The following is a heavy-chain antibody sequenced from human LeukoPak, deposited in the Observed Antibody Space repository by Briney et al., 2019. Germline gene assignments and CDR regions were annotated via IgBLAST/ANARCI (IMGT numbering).Heavy chain of an antibody. CDR1: GGTFSSLV. V-gene: IGHV1-69*05. D-gene: IGHD5-18*01. CDR2: ITPSFAAP. CDR3: ARGLNSYGYYFDY. J-gene: IGHJ4*02. Sequence: GASVKVSCKASGGTFSSLVFSWVRQAPGQGLEYMGGITPSFAAPNYAQKFQGRVTIGTDESTSTAYMELSSLRAEDTAVYYCARGLNSYGYYFDYWGQGTLVTVSS.